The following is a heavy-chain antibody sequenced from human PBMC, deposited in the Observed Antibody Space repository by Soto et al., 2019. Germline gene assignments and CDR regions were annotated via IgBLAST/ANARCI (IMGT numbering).Heavy chain of an antibody. J-gene: IGHJ4*02. D-gene: IGHD2-15*01. CDR1: GGSTHSYY. CDR3: ARGHGHGGSSFDF. Sequence: QVQLQESGPGLVKPSETLSLTCTVSGGSTHSYYWAWIRQPPGKGLEWMGYVYYNGDTNYNPSLKSRVTISVDASKNQFSLKMTSVTPADTAVYYCARGHGHGGSSFDFWGQGNLVTVSS. CDR2: VYYNGDT. V-gene: IGHV4-59*01.